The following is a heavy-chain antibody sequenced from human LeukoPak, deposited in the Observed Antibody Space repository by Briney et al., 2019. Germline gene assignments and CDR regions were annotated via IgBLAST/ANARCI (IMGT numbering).Heavy chain of an antibody. V-gene: IGHV1-2*02. J-gene: IGHJ1*01. Sequence: ASVKVSGKASGYTFTGYYMHWVRQAPGQGVEWVGWINPNSGGTNYAQKFQGRVTMTRDTSISTAYMELSRLRSDDTAVYYCARDLGIYGGNPKYWGQGTLVTVSS. CDR1: GYTFTGYY. CDR2: INPNSGGT. D-gene: IGHD4-23*01. CDR3: ARDLGIYGGNPKY.